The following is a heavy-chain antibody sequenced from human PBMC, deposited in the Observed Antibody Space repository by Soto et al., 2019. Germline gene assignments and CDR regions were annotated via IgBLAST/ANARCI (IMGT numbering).Heavy chain of an antibody. CDR3: ARDRPTAMPRVMSDY. V-gene: IGHV4-34*01. CDR1: GGSFSGYY. D-gene: IGHD5-18*01. CDR2: INHSGST. J-gene: IGHJ4*02. Sequence: QVQLQQWGAGLLKPSETLSLTCAVYGGSFSGYYWSWIRQPPGKGLEWIGEINHSGSTNYNPSLKSRVTISVDTSKNQFSLKLSSVTAADTAVYYCARDRPTAMPRVMSDYWGQGTLVTVSS.